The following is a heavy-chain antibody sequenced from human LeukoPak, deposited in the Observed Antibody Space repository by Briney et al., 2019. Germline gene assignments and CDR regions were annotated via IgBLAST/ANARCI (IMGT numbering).Heavy chain of an antibody. J-gene: IGHJ4*02. Sequence: SETLSLTCAVYGGSFSGYYWSWIRQPPGKGLEWIGEINHSGSTNYNPSLKSRVTISVDTSKNQFSLKLSSVTAADTAVYYCARRGRVRGVIITYYFDYWGQGTLVTVSS. CDR3: ARRGRVRGVIITYYFDY. CDR1: GGSFSGYY. CDR2: INHSGST. V-gene: IGHV4-34*01. D-gene: IGHD3-10*01.